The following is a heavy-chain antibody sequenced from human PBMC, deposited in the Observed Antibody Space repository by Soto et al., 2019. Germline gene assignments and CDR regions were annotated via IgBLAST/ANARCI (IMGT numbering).Heavy chain of an antibody. Sequence: SETLSLTCNVSGGSISSYYCSWIRQPPGKGLEWIGYIYYSGSTNYNPSLKSRVTISVDTSKNQFSLKLSSVTAADTAVYYCARTVAGTWISQFDYWGQGTLVTVSS. D-gene: IGHD6-19*01. V-gene: IGHV4-59*08. J-gene: IGHJ4*02. CDR2: IYYSGST. CDR3: ARTVAGTWISQFDY. CDR1: GGSISSYY.